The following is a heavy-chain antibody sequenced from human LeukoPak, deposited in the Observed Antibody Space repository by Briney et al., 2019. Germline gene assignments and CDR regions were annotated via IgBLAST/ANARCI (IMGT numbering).Heavy chain of an antibody. J-gene: IGHJ4*02. V-gene: IGHV3-30-3*01. CDR2: ISYDGSNK. D-gene: IGHD2-15*01. CDR3: ARDRLGYCSGGSCHPLDY. Sequence: PGGSLRLSCAASGFTFSSYAMHWVRQAPGKGLEWVAVISYDGSNKYYADSVKGRFTISRDNSKNTLYLQMNSLRAEDTAVYYCARDRLGYCSGGSCHPLDYWGQGTLVTVSS. CDR1: GFTFSSYA.